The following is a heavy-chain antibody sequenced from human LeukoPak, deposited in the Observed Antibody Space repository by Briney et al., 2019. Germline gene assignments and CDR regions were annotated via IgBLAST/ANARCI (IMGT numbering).Heavy chain of an antibody. D-gene: IGHD3-10*01. CDR2: FDPEDGET. Sequence: ASVKVSCKVSGYTLTELSMHWVRQAPGKGLEWMGGFDPEDGETIYAQKFQGRVTMTEDTSTDTAYMELSSLRSEDTAVYYCVTDLSRGKYYYYMDVWGKGTTVTVSS. J-gene: IGHJ6*03. CDR1: GYTLTELS. V-gene: IGHV1-24*01. CDR3: VTDLSRGKYYYYMDV.